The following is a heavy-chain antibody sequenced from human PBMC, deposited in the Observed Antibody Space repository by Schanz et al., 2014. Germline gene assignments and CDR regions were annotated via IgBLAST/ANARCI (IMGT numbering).Heavy chain of an antibody. J-gene: IGHJ4*01. D-gene: IGHD2-15*01. CDR1: EFTFSSYK. V-gene: IGHV3-30*01. CDR3: ARDRGYCSGGSCLTFDY. CDR2: IWYDGSNK. Sequence: VQLVESGGGLVKPGGSLRLSCEASEFTFSSYKMNWVRQAPGKGLEWVAFIWYDGSNKYYADSVKGRFTISRDNSKNTLYLQMNTLRAEDTAVYYCARDRGYCSGGSCLTFDYWGHGTLVTVSS.